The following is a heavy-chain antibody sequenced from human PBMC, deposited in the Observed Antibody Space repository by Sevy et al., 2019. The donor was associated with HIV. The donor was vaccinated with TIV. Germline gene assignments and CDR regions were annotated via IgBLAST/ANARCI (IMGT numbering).Heavy chain of an antibody. V-gene: IGHV4-59*08. CDR2: IYYNGHI. CDR3: AGGNAGGRGYS. J-gene: IGHJ4*02. CDR1: GGSITSLY. Sequence: SETLSLTCTVSGGSITSLYWNWIRQPPGKGLEWIANIYYNGHINYNPSLKSRVTLSLKTSKNQFSLGLSSVTAADTAMDYCAGGNAGGRGYSWGQGTLVTVSS. D-gene: IGHD3-10*01.